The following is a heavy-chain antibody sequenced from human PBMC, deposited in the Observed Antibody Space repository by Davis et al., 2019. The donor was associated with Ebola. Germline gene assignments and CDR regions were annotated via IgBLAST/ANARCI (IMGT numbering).Heavy chain of an antibody. Sequence: ASVKVSCKASGYTFTSYGISWVRQAPGQGLEWMGWISAYNGNTNYAQKLQGRVTMTTDTSTSTAYMELRSLRSDDTAVYYCVRDLLNYYDSSGSWFDPWGQGTLVTVSS. V-gene: IGHV1-18*01. CDR2: ISAYNGNT. CDR1: GYTFTSYG. D-gene: IGHD3-22*01. J-gene: IGHJ5*02. CDR3: VRDLLNYYDSSGSWFDP.